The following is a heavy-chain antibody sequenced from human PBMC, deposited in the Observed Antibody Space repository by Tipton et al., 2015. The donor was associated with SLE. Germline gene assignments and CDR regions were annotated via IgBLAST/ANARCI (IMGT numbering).Heavy chain of an antibody. Sequence: TLSLTCSVSGGSISTYYWSWIRQPPGKGLEWIGYIYYTGSSSYNPSLKSRVTMSIDTSKNQFSLKLRSVTAADTAVYYCARDFGNSRGAFDIWGQGTMVTVS. J-gene: IGHJ3*02. CDR2: IYYTGSS. D-gene: IGHD3-3*01. CDR3: ARDFGNSRGAFDI. V-gene: IGHV4-59*01. CDR1: GGSISTYY.